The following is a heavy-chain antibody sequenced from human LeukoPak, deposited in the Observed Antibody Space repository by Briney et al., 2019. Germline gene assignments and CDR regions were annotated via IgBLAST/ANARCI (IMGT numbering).Heavy chain of an antibody. V-gene: IGHV3-23*01. J-gene: IGHJ4*02. CDR1: GFSFTTYA. CDR2: ITGSGGST. CDR3: AKELLFDYGGNSPFDY. Sequence: PGGSLRLSCAASGFSFTTYAVSWVRQAPGKGLQWVSGITGSGGSTYYADSVKGRFTISRDNSRNTLYLQMNSLRAEDTAVYYCAKELLFDYGGNSPFDYWGQGTLVTVSS. D-gene: IGHD4-23*01.